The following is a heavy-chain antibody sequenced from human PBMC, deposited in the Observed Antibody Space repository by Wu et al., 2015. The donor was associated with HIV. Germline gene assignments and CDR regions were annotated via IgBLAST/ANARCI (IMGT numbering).Heavy chain of an antibody. Sequence: QVQLVQSGAEVKEPGASVKISCKASGYTFTTYSVHWVRQAPGQGLEWVGTLNPSGGRRRNALKFRDRISMTRDMSTTTFYMELRRLTSEDTAIYYCGREQYGTVSGXSMDVWGKGTTVTVSS. V-gene: IGHV1-46*01. D-gene: IGHD3-16*01. CDR1: GYTFTTYS. CDR2: LNPSGGRR. CDR3: GREQYGTVSGXSMDV. J-gene: IGHJ6*03.